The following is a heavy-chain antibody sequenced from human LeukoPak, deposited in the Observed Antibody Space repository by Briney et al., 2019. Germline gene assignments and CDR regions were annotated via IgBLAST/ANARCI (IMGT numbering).Heavy chain of an antibody. CDR1: GYTFTSYG. J-gene: IGHJ4*02. Sequence: GASVKVSCKASGYTFTSYGISWVRQAPGQGLEWMGWISAYNGNTNYAQKLQGRVTMTTDTSTSTAYMELRSLRSDDTAVYYCASAYYDILTGYYSYNFDYWGQGTLVTVSS. V-gene: IGHV1-18*01. CDR3: ASAYYDILTGYYSYNFDY. CDR2: ISAYNGNT. D-gene: IGHD3-9*01.